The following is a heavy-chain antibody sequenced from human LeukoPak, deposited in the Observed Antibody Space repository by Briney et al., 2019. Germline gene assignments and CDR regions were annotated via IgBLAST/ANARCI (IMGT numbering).Heavy chain of an antibody. CDR1: GGSISSSSYY. CDR3: ARLGPYYDFWSGYLPVDY. V-gene: IGHV4-39*01. CDR2: IYYSGST. D-gene: IGHD3-3*01. J-gene: IGHJ4*02. Sequence: PSETLSLTCTVSGGSISSSSYYWGWIRQPPGKGLEWMGNIYYSGSTYYNPSLKSRITISVDTSKNQFSLKLNSMTAADTAVYYCARLGPYYDFWSGYLPVDYWGQGTLVTVSS.